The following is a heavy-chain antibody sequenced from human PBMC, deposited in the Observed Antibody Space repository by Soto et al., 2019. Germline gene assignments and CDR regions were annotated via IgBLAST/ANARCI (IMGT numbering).Heavy chain of an antibody. CDR3: ARGSGLYDYYYYYGMDV. J-gene: IGHJ6*02. CDR2: IIPTFGTA. CDR1: GGTFSSYA. Sequence: SVKVSCKASGGTFSSYAISWVRQAPGQGLEWMGGIIPTFGTANYAQKFQGRVTITADESTSTAYMELSSLRSEDTAVYYCARGSGLYDYYYYYGMDVWGQGTTVTVSS. V-gene: IGHV1-69*13. D-gene: IGHD6-19*01.